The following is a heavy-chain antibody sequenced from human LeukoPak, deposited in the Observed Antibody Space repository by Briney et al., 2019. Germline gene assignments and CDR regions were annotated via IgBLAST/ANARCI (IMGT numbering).Heavy chain of an antibody. V-gene: IGHV3-64D*06. CDR1: GFTFSSYA. J-gene: IGHJ5*02. D-gene: IGHD2-2*01. Sequence: PGGSLRLSCSASGFTFSSYAMHWVRQAPGKGLEYVSAISSNGGSTYYADSVKSRFTISRDNSKNTLYLQMSSLRAEDTAVYYCVKRASYCSSTSCHNWFDPWGQGTLVTVSS. CDR3: VKRASYCSSTSCHNWFDP. CDR2: ISSNGGST.